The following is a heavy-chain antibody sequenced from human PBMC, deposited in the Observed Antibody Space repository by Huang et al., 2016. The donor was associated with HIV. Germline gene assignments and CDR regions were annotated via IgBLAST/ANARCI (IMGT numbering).Heavy chain of an antibody. Sequence: QVQLQESGPGLVKPSETLSLTCTVSGDSISSHYWSWFRQPPGKGLEGIGSIYDSGGTNYNPSLKSRVTTSADTSRNQFSLKLRSVTAADTAVYYCARARYFGPPTTINWFDPWGQGTLVTVSS. J-gene: IGHJ5*02. CDR1: GDSISSHY. V-gene: IGHV4-59*11. D-gene: IGHD3-9*01. CDR2: IYDSGGT. CDR3: ARARYFGPPTTINWFDP.